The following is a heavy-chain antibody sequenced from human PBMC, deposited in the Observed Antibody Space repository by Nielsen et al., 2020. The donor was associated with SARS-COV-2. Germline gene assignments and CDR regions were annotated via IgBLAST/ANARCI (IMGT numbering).Heavy chain of an antibody. Sequence: RQAPGKGLEWIGYIYYSGSTYYNPSPKSRVTISVDTSKNQFSLKLSSVTAADTAVYYCAREDGGSSRPFDPWGQGTLVTVSS. CDR3: AREDGGSSRPFDP. J-gene: IGHJ5*02. D-gene: IGHD6-13*01. CDR2: IYYSGST. V-gene: IGHV4-31*02.